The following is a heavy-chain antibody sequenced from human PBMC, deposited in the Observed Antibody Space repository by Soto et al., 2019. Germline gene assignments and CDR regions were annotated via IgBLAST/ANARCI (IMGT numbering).Heavy chain of an antibody. CDR3: ARSYSNLYYFDY. Sequence: EVQLVESGGGLVKPGGSLRLSCAASGFTFSSYSMNWVRQAPGKGLEWVSSISSSSSYIYYADSVKGRFTISRDNAKNSLYLQMNSLRAEDTAAYYCARSYSNLYYFDYWGQGTLVTVSS. J-gene: IGHJ4*02. CDR2: ISSSSSYI. V-gene: IGHV3-21*01. D-gene: IGHD4-4*01. CDR1: GFTFSSYS.